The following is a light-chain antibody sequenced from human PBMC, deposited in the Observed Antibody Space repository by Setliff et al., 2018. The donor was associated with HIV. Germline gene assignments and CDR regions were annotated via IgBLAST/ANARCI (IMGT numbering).Light chain of an antibody. Sequence: QSALTQPASVSGSPGQSITISCTGTSSDVGGYSYVSWYQQHPGRAPKLIIYEVKNRPSGVSSRFSGSKSGNTAPLTISGLQAEDEADYYCSSYAITNTLPFGTGTKV. V-gene: IGLV2-14*01. CDR1: SSDVGGYSY. CDR3: SSYAITNTLP. J-gene: IGLJ1*01. CDR2: EVK.